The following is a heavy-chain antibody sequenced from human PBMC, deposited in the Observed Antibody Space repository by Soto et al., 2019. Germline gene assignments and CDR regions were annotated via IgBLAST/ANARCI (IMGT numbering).Heavy chain of an antibody. CDR1: GFTFSSFG. CDR2: IWHDGSIQ. J-gene: IGHJ5*02. Sequence: QVHLVESGGAVVQPGRSLRLSCEASGFTFSSFGMHWVRQSQGEGLEWVGVIWHDGSIQLYADSVKGRFTISRDNSKNTLYLQMNSLRAEDAAVYYRARDQGTVEVPPAFSWFDPWGQGTLVTVSS. V-gene: IGHV3-33*01. CDR3: ARDQGTVEVPPAFSWFDP. D-gene: IGHD2-2*01.